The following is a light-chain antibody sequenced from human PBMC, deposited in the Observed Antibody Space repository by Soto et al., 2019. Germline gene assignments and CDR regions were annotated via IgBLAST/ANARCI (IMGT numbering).Light chain of an antibody. CDR3: CSYAGSSTLV. V-gene: IGLV2-23*01. J-gene: IGLJ2*01. CDR2: EGS. Sequence: QSALTQPASVSGSPGQSITISCTGTSSDVGSYNLVSWYQQHPGKAPKLVIYEGSKRPSGFSNRFSGSKSGNTASLTISGLRAEDEADYYCCSYAGSSTLVFGGGTKLTVL. CDR1: SSDVGSYNL.